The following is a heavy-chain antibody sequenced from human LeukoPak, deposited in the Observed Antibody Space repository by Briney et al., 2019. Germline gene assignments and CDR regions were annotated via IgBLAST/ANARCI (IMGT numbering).Heavy chain of an antibody. J-gene: IGHJ3*02. D-gene: IGHD5-18*01. CDR2: IYTSGST. CDR1: GGSISSYY. Sequence: PSETLSLTCTVSGGSISSYYWSWIRQPAGKGLEWIGRIYTSGSTNYNPSLKSRVTMSVDTSKNQSSLKLSSVTAADTAVYYCARSSRRGYSSYDAFDIWGQGTMVTVSS. V-gene: IGHV4-4*07. CDR3: ARSSRRGYSSYDAFDI.